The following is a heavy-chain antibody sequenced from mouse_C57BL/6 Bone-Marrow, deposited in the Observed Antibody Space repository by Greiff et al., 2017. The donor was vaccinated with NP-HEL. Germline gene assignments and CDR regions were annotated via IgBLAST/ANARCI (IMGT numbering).Heavy chain of an antibody. V-gene: IGHV1-55*01. CDR2: IYPGSGST. Sequence: QVQLQQPGAELVKPGASVKMSCKASGYTFTSYWITWVKQRPGQGLEWIGDIYPGSGSTNYNEKFKSKATLTVDTSSSTAYMQLSSLTSEDSAVYYCAPAYYSNYDAMDYWGQGTSVTVSS. CDR3: APAYYSNYDAMDY. J-gene: IGHJ4*01. D-gene: IGHD2-5*01. CDR1: GYTFTSYW.